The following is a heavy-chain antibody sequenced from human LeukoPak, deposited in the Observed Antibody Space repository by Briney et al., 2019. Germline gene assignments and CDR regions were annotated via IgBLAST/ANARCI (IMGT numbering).Heavy chain of an antibody. D-gene: IGHD3-10*01. Sequence: GGSLRLSCAASGFTFSSYSMNWVRQAPGKGLEWVSSISSSSSYIYYADSVKGRFTISRDNAKNSLHLQMNSLRAEDTAVYYCARVVVRGVIKVPIDYWGQGTLVTVSS. J-gene: IGHJ4*02. CDR1: GFTFSSYS. CDR2: ISSSSSYI. V-gene: IGHV3-21*01. CDR3: ARVVVRGVIKVPIDY.